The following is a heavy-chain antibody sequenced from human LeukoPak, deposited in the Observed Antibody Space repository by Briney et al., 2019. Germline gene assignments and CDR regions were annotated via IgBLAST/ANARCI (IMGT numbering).Heavy chain of an antibody. CDR1: GGSISNSY. CDR3: ARGWEPYSSSLDS. Sequence: SETLSLTCSVSGGSISNSYWNWIRQPPGKGLEWIGYISYSGTTNSNPSLKSRVTLSVDTSKNELSLKLNSVTPEDTAVYYCARGWEPYSSSLDSWGQGTLVTVSS. J-gene: IGHJ4*02. V-gene: IGHV4-59*12. D-gene: IGHD6-13*01. CDR2: ISYSGTT.